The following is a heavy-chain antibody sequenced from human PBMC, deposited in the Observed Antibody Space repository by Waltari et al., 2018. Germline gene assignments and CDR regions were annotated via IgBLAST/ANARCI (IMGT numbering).Heavy chain of an antibody. CDR3: ASDTAMVNPFSY. J-gene: IGHJ4*02. CDR1: GGTFSSYA. D-gene: IGHD5-18*01. Sequence: QVQLVQSGAEVKKPGSSVKVSCKASGGTFSSYAISWVRQAPGQGLEWMGGIILIFGTANYAQKFQGRVTITTDESTSTAYMELSSLRSEDTAVYYCASDTAMVNPFSYCGQGTLVTVSS. CDR2: IILIFGTA. V-gene: IGHV1-69*05.